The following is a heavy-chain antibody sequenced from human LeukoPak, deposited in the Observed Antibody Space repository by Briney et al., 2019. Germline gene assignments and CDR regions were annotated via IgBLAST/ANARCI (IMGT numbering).Heavy chain of an antibody. D-gene: IGHD3-10*01. CDR3: AVRQGGSYTGESDY. CDR1: GFTFSSYW. CDR2: MKSDGSST. Sequence: PGGSLRLSCAASGFTFSSYWMHWVRQAPGKGLMWVSRMKSDGSSTSYADSVKGRFTISRDNAKNTLYLQMNSLRAEDTAVYYRAVRQGGSYTGESDYWGQGTLVTVSS. V-gene: IGHV3-74*01. J-gene: IGHJ4*02.